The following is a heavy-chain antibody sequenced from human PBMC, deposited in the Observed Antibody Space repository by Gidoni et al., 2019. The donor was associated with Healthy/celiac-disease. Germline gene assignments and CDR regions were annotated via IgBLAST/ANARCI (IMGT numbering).Heavy chain of an antibody. V-gene: IGHV1-69*04. J-gene: IGHJ5*02. CDR1: GGTFSSYA. Sequence: QVQLVQSGAEVKKPGSSVKVSCKASGGTFSSYAISWVRQAPGQGLEWMGRIIPILGIANYAQKFQGRVTITADKSTSTAYMELSSLRSEDTAVYYCARHRITGTTSDWFDPWGQGTLVTVSS. CDR3: ARHRITGTTSDWFDP. CDR2: IIPILGIA. D-gene: IGHD1-20*01.